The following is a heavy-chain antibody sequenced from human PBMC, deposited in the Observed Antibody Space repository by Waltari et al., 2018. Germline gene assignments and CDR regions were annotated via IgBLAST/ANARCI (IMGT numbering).Heavy chain of an antibody. D-gene: IGHD4-17*01. Sequence: EVALVGSGGGLIQPGGSRHPSSEASGFTCSSCYMIRVRKAPGKGLEWVSVIYGGVSTYDADSVKSLFTISRDNTKNAQDLQMSSLRAEDTVVYYCARDQHGNYASAFDIWGQGTMVTVSS. CDR2: IYGGVST. J-gene: IGHJ3*02. V-gene: IGHV3-53*01. CDR1: GFTCSSCY. CDR3: ARDQHGNYASAFDI.